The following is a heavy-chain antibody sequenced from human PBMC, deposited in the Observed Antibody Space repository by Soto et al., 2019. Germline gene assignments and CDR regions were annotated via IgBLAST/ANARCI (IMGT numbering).Heavy chain of an antibody. V-gene: IGHV3-30*18. CDR3: AKSFYDKSGYYGLLDY. J-gene: IGHJ4*02. Sequence: GGSLRLSCAASGFSFSTHSMHWVRQAPGKGLEWVAVISYDGTNQYYADFVRGRFTISRDNSKNTVYLQMISLRVEDTAVYYCAKSFYDKSGYYGLLDYWGQGT. D-gene: IGHD3-22*01. CDR1: GFSFSTHS. CDR2: ISYDGTNQ.